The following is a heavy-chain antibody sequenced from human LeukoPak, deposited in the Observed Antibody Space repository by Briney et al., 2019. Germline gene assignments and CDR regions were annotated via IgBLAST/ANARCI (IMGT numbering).Heavy chain of an antibody. D-gene: IGHD3-22*01. J-gene: IGHJ5*02. CDR2: INHSGST. Sequence: SSETLSLTCAVYGGSFSGYYWSWIRQPPGKGLEWIGEINHSGSTNYNPSLKSRVTISVDTPKNQFSLKLSSVTAADTAVYYCARGWDYYDSSGYWFDPWGQGTLVTVSS. V-gene: IGHV4-34*01. CDR1: GGSFSGYY. CDR3: ARGWDYYDSSGYWFDP.